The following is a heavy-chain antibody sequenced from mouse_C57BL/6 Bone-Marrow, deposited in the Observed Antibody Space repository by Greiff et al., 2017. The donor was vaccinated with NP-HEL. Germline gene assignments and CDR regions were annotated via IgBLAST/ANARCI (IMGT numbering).Heavy chain of an antibody. D-gene: IGHD3-2*02. CDR3: VREMAQVGAMDD. CDR2: IRSKSNNYAT. CDR1: GFCFNNYA. J-gene: IGHJ4*01. V-gene: IGHV10-1*01. Sequence: EVQLVESGGGLVQPKGSLKLSCAASGFCFNNYAMNWVRQAPGKGLEWVARIRSKSNNYATYYADSVKDRFTISRDDSESMLYLQMNNLKTEETAMYCCVREMAQVGAMDDWGQGTSVTVSS.